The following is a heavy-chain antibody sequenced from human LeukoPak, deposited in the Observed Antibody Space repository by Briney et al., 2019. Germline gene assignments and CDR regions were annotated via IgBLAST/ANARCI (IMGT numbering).Heavy chain of an antibody. D-gene: IGHD6-19*01. CDR2: ISGSGGTT. J-gene: IGHJ4*02. CDR1: GFTFSSYA. CDR3: AKDKDLGRGWYSYYFDY. Sequence: GGSLRLSCAASGFTFSSYAMSWVRQAPGKGLEWVSAISGSGGTTYYADSVKGRFTISRDNSKNTLYLQMNSLRAEGTAVYYCAKDKDLGRGWYSYYFDYWGQGTLVTVSS. V-gene: IGHV3-23*01.